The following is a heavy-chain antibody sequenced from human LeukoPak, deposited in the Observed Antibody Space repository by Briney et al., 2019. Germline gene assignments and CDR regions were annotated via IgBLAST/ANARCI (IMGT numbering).Heavy chain of an antibody. CDR1: GYSFTRYR. V-gene: IGHV5-51*01. Sequence: GESLKISCKASGYSFTRYRIGWVRQLPGKGLEWMGVIHPGDSDTRYSPSFQGQVTISVDKSSTTAYLHWSSLKASDTAMYYCILTIFGVGQYYYYGMDVWGQGTTVTVSS. CDR3: ILTIFGVGQYYYYGMDV. D-gene: IGHD3-3*01. CDR2: IHPGDSDT. J-gene: IGHJ6*02.